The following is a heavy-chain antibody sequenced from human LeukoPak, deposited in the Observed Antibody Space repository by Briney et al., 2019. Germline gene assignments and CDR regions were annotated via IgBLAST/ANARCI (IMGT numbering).Heavy chain of an antibody. CDR1: GGTFSSYA. CDR2: IIPIFGAA. V-gene: IGHV1-69*05. Sequence: SVKVSCKASGGTFSSYAISWVRQAPGQGLEWIGRIIPIFGAANYAQRFQGRVSITTDESTSTAYMELSSLRFEDTAVYYCARGFYYDSSGYNYGGFDIWGQGTMVTVSS. J-gene: IGHJ3*02. CDR3: ARGFYYDSSGYNYGGFDI. D-gene: IGHD3-22*01.